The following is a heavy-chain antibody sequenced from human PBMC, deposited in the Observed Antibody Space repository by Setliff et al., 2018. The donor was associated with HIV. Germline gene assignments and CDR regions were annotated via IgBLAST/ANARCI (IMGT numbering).Heavy chain of an antibody. J-gene: IGHJ3*02. CDR2: ISSSSSYI. D-gene: IGHD6-13*01. CDR3: ARAAYSSSWYKGLGAFDI. CDR1: GFTFSSYS. V-gene: IGHV3-21*04. Sequence: GGSLRLSCAASGFTFSSYSMNWVRQAPGKGLEWVSSISSSSSYIYYADSVKGRFTISRDNSKNTLYLQMNSLRAEDTALYYCARAAYSSSWYKGLGAFDIWGQGTMVTVSS.